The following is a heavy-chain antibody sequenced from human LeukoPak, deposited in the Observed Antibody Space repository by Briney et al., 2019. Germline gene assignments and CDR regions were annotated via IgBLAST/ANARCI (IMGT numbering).Heavy chain of an antibody. CDR1: GYTFTGYF. D-gene: IGHD5-18*01. J-gene: IGHJ4*02. Sequence: ASVKVSCKASGYTFTGYFLHWVRQAPGQGLEWMGRISPNNGDTNYAQNLQGRVTMTRDTSINTAYMELSRLRSDDTAVYFCARGPLYSYGIIDYWGQGTLVTVSS. CDR2: ISPNNGDT. V-gene: IGHV1-2*06. CDR3: ARGPLYSYGIIDY.